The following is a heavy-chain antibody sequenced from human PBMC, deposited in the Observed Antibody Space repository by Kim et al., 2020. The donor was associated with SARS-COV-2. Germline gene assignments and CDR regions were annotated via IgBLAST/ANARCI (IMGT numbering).Heavy chain of an antibody. J-gene: IGHJ5*02. CDR2: ILPMVDIT. V-gene: IGHV1-69*04. Sequence: SVKVSCKASGGTFSNYAVNWVRQAPGQGLEWMGRILPMVDITNYARNFQGRLTITTDKSTSTAYMELTGLTSADTAVYYCARGGQVVIDGRVSLTPYDHWGQGALVTVSS. D-gene: IGHD3-22*01. CDR3: ARGGQVVIDGRVSLTPYDH. CDR1: GGTFSNYA.